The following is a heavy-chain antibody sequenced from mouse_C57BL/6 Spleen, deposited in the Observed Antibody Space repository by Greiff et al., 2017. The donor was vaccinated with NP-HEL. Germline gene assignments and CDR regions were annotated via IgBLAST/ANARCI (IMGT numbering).Heavy chain of an antibody. V-gene: IGHV1-59*01. D-gene: IGHD2-4*01. Sequence: VQLQQSGAELVRPGTSVKLSCKASGYTFTSYWMHWVKQRPGQGLEWIGVIDPSDSYTNYNQKFKGKATLTVDTSSSTAYMQLSSLTSEDSAVYYCALIYYDYPNYFDYWGQGTTLTVSS. CDR2: IDPSDSYT. CDR3: ALIYYDYPNYFDY. J-gene: IGHJ2*01. CDR1: GYTFTSYW.